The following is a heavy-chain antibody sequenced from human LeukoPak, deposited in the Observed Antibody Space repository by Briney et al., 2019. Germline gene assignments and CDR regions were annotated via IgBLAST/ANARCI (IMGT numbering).Heavy chain of an antibody. CDR2: ISSSSSYI. CDR1: GFTFSSYS. J-gene: IGHJ4*02. D-gene: IGHD3-22*01. V-gene: IGHV3-21*01. CDR3: AREPVYYYDSSGNSDY. Sequence: RPGGSLRLSCAASGFTFSSYSMTWVRQAPGKGLEWVSSISSSSSYIYYADSVKGRFTISRDNAKNSLYLQMNSLRAEDTAVYYCAREPVYYYDSSGNSDYWGQGTLVTVSS.